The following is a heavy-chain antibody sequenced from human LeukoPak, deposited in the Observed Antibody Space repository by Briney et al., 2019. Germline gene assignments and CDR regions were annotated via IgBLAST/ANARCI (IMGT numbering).Heavy chain of an antibody. CDR2: IYYTGST. CDR3: ARGSKAAPGTFDY. D-gene: IGHD6-13*01. CDR1: GGSISSYY. V-gene: IGHV4-59*01. Sequence: SETLSLTCTVSGGSISSYYWSWIRQPPGKGLEWIGYIYYTGSTDYNPPLKSRVAISVDTSKNQFSLKLSSVTAADTAVYYCARGSKAAPGTFDYWGQGTLVTVSS. J-gene: IGHJ4*02.